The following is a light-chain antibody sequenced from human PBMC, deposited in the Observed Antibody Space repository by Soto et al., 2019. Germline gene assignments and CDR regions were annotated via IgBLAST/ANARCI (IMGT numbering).Light chain of an antibody. J-gene: IGKJ2*01. Sequence: EIVLTQSPGTLSLSPGERATLSCRASQSVSSSYLAWYQQKPGQAPRLLSYGAYRRATGIPDRFSGSWFGTDFTLTISILEPEDFAVSYCQKDGSSLYTFGQGTKLAI. CDR1: QSVSSSY. CDR3: QKDGSSLYT. CDR2: GAY. V-gene: IGKV3-20*01.